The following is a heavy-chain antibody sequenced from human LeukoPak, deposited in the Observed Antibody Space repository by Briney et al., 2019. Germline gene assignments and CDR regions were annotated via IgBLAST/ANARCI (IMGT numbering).Heavy chain of an antibody. V-gene: IGHV4-34*01. CDR2: INHSGST. CDR1: GFSFSSYS. D-gene: IGHD3-22*01. Sequence: GSLRLSCAASGFSFSSYSMTWIRQPPGKGLEWIGEINHSGSTNYNPSLKSRVTISVDTSKNQFSLKLSSVTAADTAVYYCARGGDYYDSSGYYYKRFDYWGQGTLVTVSS. J-gene: IGHJ4*02. CDR3: ARGGDYYDSSGYYYKRFDY.